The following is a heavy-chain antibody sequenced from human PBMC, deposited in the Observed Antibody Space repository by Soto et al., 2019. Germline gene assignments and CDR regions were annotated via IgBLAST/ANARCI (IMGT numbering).Heavy chain of an antibody. CDR2: ISWDSGSI. D-gene: IGHD6-25*01. J-gene: IGHJ4*02. Sequence: QPGGSLRLSCAASGFIFSTYAMHWVRQAPGKGLEWVSGISWDSGSIDYADSVRGRFTISRDNARNALYLRMSSLRPEDTALYYCAKDAAYYLDYWGQGTLVTVSS. CDR3: AKDAAYYLDY. V-gene: IGHV3-9*01. CDR1: GFIFSTYA.